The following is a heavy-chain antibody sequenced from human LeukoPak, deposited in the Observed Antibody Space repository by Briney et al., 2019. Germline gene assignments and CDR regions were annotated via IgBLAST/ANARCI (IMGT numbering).Heavy chain of an antibody. CDR2: IYYSGST. Sequence: PSETLSLTCAVSGGSISSYYWSWIRQPPGKGLEWIGYIYYSGSTNYNPSLKSRVTISVDTSKNQSSLKLSSVTAADTAVYYCATPAGPYYYDSSGYYNYWGQGTLVTVSS. CDR3: ATPAGPYYYDSSGYYNY. CDR1: GGSISSYY. V-gene: IGHV4-59*01. J-gene: IGHJ4*02. D-gene: IGHD3-22*01.